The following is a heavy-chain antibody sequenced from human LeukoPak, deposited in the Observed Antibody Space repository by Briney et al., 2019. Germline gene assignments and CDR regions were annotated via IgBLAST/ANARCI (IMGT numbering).Heavy chain of an antibody. D-gene: IGHD6-13*01. Sequence: GGSLRLSCAASGFTFSSYWMSWVRQAPAKGLEWVANIKQDGSDKYYVDSVKGRFTISRDNAKNLLYLQMNSLRAEDTAVYYCARAPWAAAEFDFWGQGTLVTVSS. CDR1: GFTFSSYW. V-gene: IGHV3-7*03. CDR3: ARAPWAAAEFDF. J-gene: IGHJ4*02. CDR2: IKQDGSDK.